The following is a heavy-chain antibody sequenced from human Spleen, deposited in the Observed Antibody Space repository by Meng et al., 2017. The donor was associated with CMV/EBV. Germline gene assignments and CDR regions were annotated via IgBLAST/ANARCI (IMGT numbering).Heavy chain of an antibody. J-gene: IGHJ5*02. CDR1: GFTFSSYW. D-gene: IGHD3-10*02. Sequence: LTLSCAASGFTFSSYWRSWVRQAPGKGLEWVAKIKQDGSEKDYVDSVKGRFTISRDNAQNSMYVQMNSLRAEDTAVYYCARGRVLFDPWGQGTLVTVSS. CDR3: ARGRVLFDP. CDR2: IKQDGSEK. V-gene: IGHV3-7*04.